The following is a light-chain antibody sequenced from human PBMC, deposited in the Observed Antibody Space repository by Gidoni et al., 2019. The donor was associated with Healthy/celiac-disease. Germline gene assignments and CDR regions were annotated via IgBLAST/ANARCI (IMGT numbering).Light chain of an antibody. Sequence: EIVLTQSPATLSLSPGERATLSGRASQSVSSYLAWYQQKPGQAPRLLIYDAYNRATGIPARFSGSGSGTDFTLTISSLEPEDFAVYYCQQRSNWLTFGGGTKVEIK. J-gene: IGKJ4*01. CDR3: QQRSNWLT. CDR2: DAY. CDR1: QSVSSY. V-gene: IGKV3-11*01.